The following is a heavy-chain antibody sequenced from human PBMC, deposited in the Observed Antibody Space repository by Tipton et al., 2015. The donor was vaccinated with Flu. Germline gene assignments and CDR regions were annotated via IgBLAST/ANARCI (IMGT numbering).Heavy chain of an antibody. J-gene: IGHJ5*02. CDR3: ARAPRVDNWFDP. CDR2: INHSGST. CDR1: GFTFSDYY. Sequence: LRLSCAASGFTFSDYYMSWIRQAPGKGLEWVGEINHSGSTNYNPSLKSRVTISVDTSKNQFSLKLSSVTAADTAVYYCARAPRVDNWFDPWGQGTLVTVSS. V-gene: IGHV4-34*01. D-gene: IGHD2-15*01.